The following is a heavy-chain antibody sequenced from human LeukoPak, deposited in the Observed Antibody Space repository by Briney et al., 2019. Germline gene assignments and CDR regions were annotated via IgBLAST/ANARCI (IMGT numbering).Heavy chain of an antibody. CDR2: IHYSGKV. J-gene: IGHJ4*02. V-gene: IGHV4-39*01. CDR1: GGSLRSSGHW. D-gene: IGHD6-19*01. CDR3: ARQSGDQSSAWYFDA. Sequence: SETLSLTCTVSGGSLRSSGHWWVWIRQPPGKGLEWIGSIHYSGKVYYNPSLKSRVATSVDTSTDQFSLRLSSATAADTAIYYCARQSGDQSSAWYFDAWGQGTLVTVSS.